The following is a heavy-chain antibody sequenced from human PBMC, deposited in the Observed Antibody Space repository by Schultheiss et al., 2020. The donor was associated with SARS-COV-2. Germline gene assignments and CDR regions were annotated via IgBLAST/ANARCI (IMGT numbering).Heavy chain of an antibody. CDR1: GFTFSAYA. Sequence: GGSLRLSCEASGFTFSAYAMHWVRQAPGTGLEWVSVLYRRGDTYYADSVKGRFIISRDDSKNTLHLQVTSLRAEDTAVYYCAKGQIQYVHYMDVWGKGTTVTVSS. D-gene: IGHD4-11*01. V-gene: IGHV3-23*01. J-gene: IGHJ6*03. CDR2: LYRRGDT. CDR3: AKGQIQYVHYMDV.